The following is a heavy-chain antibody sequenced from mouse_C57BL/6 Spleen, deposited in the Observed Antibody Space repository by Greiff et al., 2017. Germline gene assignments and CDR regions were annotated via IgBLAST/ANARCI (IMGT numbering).Heavy chain of an antibody. V-gene: IGHV2-9-1*01. D-gene: IGHD2-3*01. CDR1: GFSLTSYA. Sequence: VKLMESGPGLVAPSQSLSITCTVSGFSLTSYAISWVRQPPGKGLEWLGVIWTGGGTNYNSALKSRLSISKDNSKSQVFLKMNSLQTDDTARYYCARGHDGYYPYAIDYWGQGTSVTVAS. CDR3: ARGHDGYYPYAIDY. CDR2: IWTGGGT. J-gene: IGHJ4*01.